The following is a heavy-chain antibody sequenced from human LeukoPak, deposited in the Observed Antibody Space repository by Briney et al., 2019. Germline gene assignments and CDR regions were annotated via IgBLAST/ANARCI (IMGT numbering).Heavy chain of an antibody. CDR1: GFPFSDYS. Sequence: GGSLRLSCTASGFPFSDYSMNWVRQAPGKGLEWISYIGISSGNTKYADSVKGRFTISADNARNSLYLQMNSLRVGDTAVYYCARDHNYAFDNWGQGTLVSVSS. V-gene: IGHV3-48*04. CDR3: ARDHNYAFDN. D-gene: IGHD1-1*01. J-gene: IGHJ4*02. CDR2: IGISSGNT.